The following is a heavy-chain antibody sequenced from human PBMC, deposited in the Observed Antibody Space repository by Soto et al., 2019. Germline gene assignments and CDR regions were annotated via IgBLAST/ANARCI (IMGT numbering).Heavy chain of an antibody. Sequence: QITLKASGPTLVKPTQTLTLTCTFSGFSLSTGGVGVGWIRQPPGKAPEWLALIYWNDDKRYSPSLNSRLTITKDTSKNQGVLTMSNRDPVDTATYYCGGENVLTGYQGYGMDVWGKGTTVTVAS. J-gene: IGHJ6*04. V-gene: IGHV2-5*01. CDR3: GGENVLTGYQGYGMDV. CDR1: GFSLSTGGVG. D-gene: IGHD3-9*01. CDR2: IYWNDDK.